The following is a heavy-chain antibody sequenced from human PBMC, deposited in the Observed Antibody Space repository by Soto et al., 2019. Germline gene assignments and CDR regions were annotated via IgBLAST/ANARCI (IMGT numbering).Heavy chain of an antibody. CDR3: ARDRLPLAAAGISYGMEV. CDR2: INPNSGGT. J-gene: IGHJ6*04. D-gene: IGHD6-13*01. V-gene: IGHV1-2*04. Sequence: GASVKISCKASGYTFTGYYMHWVRQAPGQGLEWMGWINPNSGGTNYAQKFQGWVTMTRDTSISTAYMELRRLRSDDTAVYYCARDRLPLAAAGISYGMEVWGKGTKVTVSS. CDR1: GYTFTGYY.